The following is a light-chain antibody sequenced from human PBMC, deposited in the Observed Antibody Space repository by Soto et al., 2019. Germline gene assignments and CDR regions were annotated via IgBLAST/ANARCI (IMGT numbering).Light chain of an antibody. CDR3: SSYTSSSTLV. J-gene: IGLJ2*01. CDR1: SRDVGGYNY. Sequence: QSALTQPASVSGSPGQSITISCTGTSRDVGGYNYVSLYQQHPGKAPKLMIYDVSNRPSGVSNRFSGSKSGNTASLTISGLQAEDEADYYCSSYTSSSTLVFGGGTKLTVL. V-gene: IGLV2-14*01. CDR2: DVS.